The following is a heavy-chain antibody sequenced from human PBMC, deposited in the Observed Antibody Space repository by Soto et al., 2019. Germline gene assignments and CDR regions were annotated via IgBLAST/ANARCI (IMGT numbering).Heavy chain of an antibody. V-gene: IGHV3-33*01. CDR3: ARDFGSSFDY. Sequence: PGGSLRLSCAASGFTFSSYGMHWVRQAPGKGLEWVAVIWYDGSNKYYADSVKGRFTISRDNAKNSLYLQMNSLRAEDTAVYYCARDFGSSFDYWGQGTLVTVSS. J-gene: IGHJ4*02. D-gene: IGHD3-10*01. CDR2: IWYDGSNK. CDR1: GFTFSSYG.